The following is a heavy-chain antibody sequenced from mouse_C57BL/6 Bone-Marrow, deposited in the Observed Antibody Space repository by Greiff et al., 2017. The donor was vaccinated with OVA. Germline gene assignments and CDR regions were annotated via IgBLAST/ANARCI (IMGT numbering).Heavy chain of an antibody. Sequence: DVKLVESGGGLVQPGGSLKLSCAASGFTFSDYYMYWVRQTPEKRLEWVAYISNGGGSTYYPDTVKGRFTISRDNAKNTLYLQMSRLKSEDTAMYYCARHAHYSGSIHWYFDVWGTGTTVTVSS. D-gene: IGHD1-1*01. CDR3: ARHAHYSGSIHWYFDV. CDR1: GFTFSDYY. CDR2: ISNGGGST. J-gene: IGHJ1*03. V-gene: IGHV5-12*01.